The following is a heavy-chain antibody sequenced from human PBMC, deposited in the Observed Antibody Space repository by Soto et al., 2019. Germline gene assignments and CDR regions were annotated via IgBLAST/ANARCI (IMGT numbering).Heavy chain of an antibody. Sequence: WSLRLSCAASGFTFSSYSMNWVRQAPGKGLEWVSSISSSSSYIYYADSVKGRFTISRDNAKNSLYLQMNSLRAEDTAVYYCARYYYDSSGYYLHRYYFDYWGQGTLVTVSS. CDR3: ARYYYDSSGYYLHRYYFDY. D-gene: IGHD3-22*01. J-gene: IGHJ4*02. CDR2: ISSSSSYI. V-gene: IGHV3-21*01. CDR1: GFTFSSYS.